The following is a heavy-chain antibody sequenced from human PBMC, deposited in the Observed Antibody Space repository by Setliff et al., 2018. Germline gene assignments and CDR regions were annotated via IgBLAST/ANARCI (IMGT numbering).Heavy chain of an antibody. CDR1: GSTFGSTA. CDR2: ITFDGSNK. Sequence: GGSLRLSCAASGSTFGSTAMHWVRQAPGKGLEWVALITFDGSNKYYTDSVKGRFTISRDISKNTLYLQMNSLRPEDTAVYYCAKDRGTGWYMVFNWGQGTLVTVSS. D-gene: IGHD6-19*01. J-gene: IGHJ4*02. V-gene: IGHV3-30-3*01. CDR3: AKDRGTGWYMVFN.